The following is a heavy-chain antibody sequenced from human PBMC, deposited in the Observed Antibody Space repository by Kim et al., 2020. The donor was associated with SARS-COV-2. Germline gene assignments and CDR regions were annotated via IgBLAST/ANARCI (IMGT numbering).Heavy chain of an antibody. J-gene: IGHJ6*02. CDR1: GFTFSSYW. Sequence: GGSLRLSCAASGFTFSSYWMHWVRQAPGKGLVWVSRINSDGSSTSYADSVKGRFTISRDNAKNTLYLQMNSLRAEDTAVYYCARDEDYYGSGSDPKAVYYYYYGMYVWGQGATVTVSS. CDR2: INSDGSST. CDR3: ARDEDYYGSGSDPKAVYYYYYGMYV. V-gene: IGHV3-74*01. D-gene: IGHD3-10*01.